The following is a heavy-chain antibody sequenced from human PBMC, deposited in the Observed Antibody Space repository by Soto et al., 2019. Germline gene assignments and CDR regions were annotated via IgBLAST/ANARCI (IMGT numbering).Heavy chain of an antibody. CDR3: ARRSFPVWTFYSGSLDS. J-gene: IGHJ4*02. CDR2: INAGNGNT. CDR1: VYTFTSYA. D-gene: IGHD1-26*01. V-gene: IGHV1-3*01. Sequence: GXSVKVSCKASVYTFTSYAMHWVRQAPGQRLEWMGWINAGNGNTKYSQKFQGRVTITRDTSASTAYMELSSLRSEDTAVYYCARRSFPVWTFYSGSLDSWGQGTLVTVSS.